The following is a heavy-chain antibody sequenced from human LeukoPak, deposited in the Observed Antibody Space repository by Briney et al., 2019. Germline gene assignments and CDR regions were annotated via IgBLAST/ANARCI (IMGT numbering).Heavy chain of an antibody. CDR1: GYTFTSYD. Sequence: ASVKVSCKASGYTFTSYDINWVRQATGQGLEWMGWMNPNSGNTGYAQKFQGRVSITRNNSISTAYMELSGLRSDDTAVYYCARGTIYYYDSSGYYPLDYWGQGTLVTVSS. V-gene: IGHV1-8*03. CDR2: MNPNSGNT. CDR3: ARGTIYYYDSSGYYPLDY. J-gene: IGHJ4*02. D-gene: IGHD3-22*01.